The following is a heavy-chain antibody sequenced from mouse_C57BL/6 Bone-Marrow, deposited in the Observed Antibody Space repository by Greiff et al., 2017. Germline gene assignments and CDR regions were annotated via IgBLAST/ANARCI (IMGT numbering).Heavy chain of an antibody. J-gene: IGHJ1*03. CDR2: IDPANGNT. D-gene: IGHD1-1*01. V-gene: IGHV14-3*01. Sequence: DVKLVESVAELVRPGASVKLSCTASGFNIKNTYMHWVKQRPEQGLEWIGRIDPANGNTKYAPKFQGKATITADTSSNTAYLQLSSLTSEDTAIYYWASGSYYYGSSYDWYFDVWGTGTTVTVSS. CDR1: GFNIKNTY. CDR3: ASGSYYYGSSYDWYFDV.